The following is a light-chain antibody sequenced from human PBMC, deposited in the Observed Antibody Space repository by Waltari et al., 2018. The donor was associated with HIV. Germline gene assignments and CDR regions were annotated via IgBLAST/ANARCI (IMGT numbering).Light chain of an antibody. CDR3: QHAIT. V-gene: IGKV1-33*01. J-gene: IGKJ5*01. CDR2: DAS. CDR1: QDISNY. Sequence: DLKMTQSPSSLSASVGDRVTITCQASQDISNYLNWYQQKPGKAPKLLIYDASNLETGVPSRFSGSGSGTDFTFTISSLQPEDIATYYCQHAITFGQGTRLEIK.